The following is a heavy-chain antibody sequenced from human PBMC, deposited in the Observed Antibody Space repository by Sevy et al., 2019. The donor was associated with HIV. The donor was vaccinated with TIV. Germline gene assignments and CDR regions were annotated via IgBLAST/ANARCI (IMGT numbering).Heavy chain of an antibody. CDR1: GYSISSGYY. Sequence: SEILSLTCAVSGYSISSGYYWGWIRQPPGKGLQWIGSIYHSGSTYYNPSLKSRVTISVDTSKNQFSLKLSSVTAADMAMYYCARVYYYGSGSPNYYFDYWGQGTLVIVSS. J-gene: IGHJ4*02. CDR2: IYHSGST. D-gene: IGHD3-10*01. CDR3: ARVYYYGSGSPNYYFDY. V-gene: IGHV4-38-2*01.